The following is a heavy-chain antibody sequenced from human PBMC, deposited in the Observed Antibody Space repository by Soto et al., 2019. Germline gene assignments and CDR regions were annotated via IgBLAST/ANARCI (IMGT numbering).Heavy chain of an antibody. Sequence: ASVKVSCKASGYTFTSYDINWVRQATGQGLEWMGWMNPNSGNTGYAQKFQGRVTMTRNTSISTAYMELSSLRSEDTAVYYCATDPVPASGLRWFDPWGQGTLVTVSS. CDR1: GYTFTSYD. V-gene: IGHV1-8*01. CDR2: MNPNSGNT. J-gene: IGHJ5*02. D-gene: IGHD2-2*01. CDR3: ATDPVPASGLRWFDP.